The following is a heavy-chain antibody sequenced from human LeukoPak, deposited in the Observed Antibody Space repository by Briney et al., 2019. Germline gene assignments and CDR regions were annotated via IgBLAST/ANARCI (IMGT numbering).Heavy chain of an antibody. CDR2: ISGGGGNT. D-gene: IGHD1-26*01. Sequence: GGSLRLSCVASGFTFSNYAMSWVRQAPGKGLEWVSAISGGGGNTYYADSVKGRFTISRDNSKNTLYLQMNSLRAEDTAVYYCAKDRVGATMVIEGMDVWGQGTTVTVSS. V-gene: IGHV3-23*01. CDR1: GFTFSNYA. J-gene: IGHJ6*02. CDR3: AKDRVGATMVIEGMDV.